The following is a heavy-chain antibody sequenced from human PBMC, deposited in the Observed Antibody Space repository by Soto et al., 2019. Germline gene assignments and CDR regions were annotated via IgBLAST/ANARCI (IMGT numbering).Heavy chain of an antibody. J-gene: IGHJ4*02. CDR1: GGSISSYY. D-gene: IGHD2-21*01. V-gene: IGHV4-59*01. CDR3: ARYNGDSVDY. Sequence: SETLSLTCTVSGGSISSYYWSWIRQPPGKGLEWIGYIYYSGSTNYNPSLKSRVTISVDTSKNQFSLKLSSVTAADTAVYYCARYNGDSVDYWGQGTLVTVSS. CDR2: IYYSGST.